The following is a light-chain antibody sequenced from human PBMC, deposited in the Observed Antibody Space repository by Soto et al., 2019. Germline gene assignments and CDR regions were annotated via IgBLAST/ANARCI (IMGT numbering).Light chain of an antibody. J-gene: IGKJ1*01. V-gene: IGKV3-20*01. Sequence: IVLTQSPGTLSLSPGERTTLSCRASQSISRYLAWYQQKPGQGPRLLIYGASSRATGTPDRFSGSGSGTDFTLTINRLEPEDFALYYCQQYNNWPPWTFGQGTKVEIK. CDR1: QSISRY. CDR3: QQYNNWPPWT. CDR2: GAS.